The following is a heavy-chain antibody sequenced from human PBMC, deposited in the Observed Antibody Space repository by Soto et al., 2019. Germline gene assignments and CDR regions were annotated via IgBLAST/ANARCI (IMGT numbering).Heavy chain of an antibody. Sequence: PSETLSLTCTVSGGSFSSGGYYWSWIRQLPGKGLEWIGYIYYSGSTYYNPSLKSRFTISLDTSKNQFSLKLSSVTAADTAVYYCARDLALAGNYWGQGVLVTVSS. J-gene: IGHJ4*02. CDR3: ARDLALAGNY. V-gene: IGHV4-31*03. D-gene: IGHD6-19*01. CDR1: GGSFSSGGYY. CDR2: IYYSGST.